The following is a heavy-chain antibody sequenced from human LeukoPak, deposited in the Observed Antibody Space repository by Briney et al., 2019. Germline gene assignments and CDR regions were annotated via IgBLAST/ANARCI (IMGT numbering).Heavy chain of an antibody. CDR1: GYTFTNYG. Sequence: GASVKVSCKASGYTFTNYGVSWVRQAPGQGLEWMGWISTYNGNTNYAQKLQGRVTMTTDTSTSTAYMELRSLRSYDTAVYYCARDSYDILTGYSDYWGQGTLVTVSS. CDR2: ISTYNGNT. J-gene: IGHJ4*02. D-gene: IGHD3-9*01. CDR3: ARDSYDILTGYSDY. V-gene: IGHV1-18*01.